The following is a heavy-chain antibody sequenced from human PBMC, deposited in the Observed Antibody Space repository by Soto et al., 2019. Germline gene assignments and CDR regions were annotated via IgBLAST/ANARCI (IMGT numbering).Heavy chain of an antibody. CDR2: INPHSGDT. Sequence: QVQLVQSGAEVKKPGASVKVSYVASGYTFTDHYIHWVRQAPGQGLEWMGWINPHSGDTIYAQKFQGRVTLTRDTSISTAYMELRSLRSDDTAVYYCARGRITRDIVVVVAAEVGAFDIWGQGTMVTVSS. CDR3: ARGRITRDIVVVVAAEVGAFDI. V-gene: IGHV1-2*02. D-gene: IGHD2-15*01. CDR1: GYTFTDHY. J-gene: IGHJ3*02.